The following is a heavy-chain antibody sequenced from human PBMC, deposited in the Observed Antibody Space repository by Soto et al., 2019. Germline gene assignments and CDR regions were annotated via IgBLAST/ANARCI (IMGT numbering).Heavy chain of an antibody. V-gene: IGHV4-59*12. D-gene: IGHD6-13*01. J-gene: IGHJ6*02. CDR3: ARLSPMTIAGTAYYHSMDV. CDR1: DGSITRYY. Sequence: QVQLQESGPGLVKPSETLSLTCTVSDGSITRYYWSWIRQPPGKGLEWIGYTHYSGSTNYNPSRESRVTMSVDTSKNQFSLNLRSVTAADTAVYYCARLSPMTIAGTAYYHSMDVWGQGAPVTVSS. CDR2: THYSGST.